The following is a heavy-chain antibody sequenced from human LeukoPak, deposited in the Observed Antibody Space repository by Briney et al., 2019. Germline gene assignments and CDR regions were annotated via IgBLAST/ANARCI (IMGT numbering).Heavy chain of an antibody. CDR2: IYYSGST. CDR3: ARNRNYYDSSGDPLYFDY. Sequence: SETLSLTCTDSGGSISSHYWSWIRQPPGKGLEWIGYIYYSGSTNYHPSLKSRVTISVETSKNQFSLKLSSVTAADTAVYYCARNRNYYDSSGDPLYFDYWGQGTLVTVSS. D-gene: IGHD3-22*01. V-gene: IGHV4-59*11. J-gene: IGHJ4*02. CDR1: GGSISSHY.